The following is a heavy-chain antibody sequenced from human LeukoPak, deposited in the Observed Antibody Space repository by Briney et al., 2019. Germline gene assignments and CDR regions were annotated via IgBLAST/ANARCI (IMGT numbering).Heavy chain of an antibody. CDR1: GFTFSSYA. CDR2: ISGSAGST. Sequence: PGGSLRLSCAASGFTFSSYAMSWVREAPGKGLGWVSPISGSAGSTYYADSVKGGFTISRDNSKNTLYLQMNSLRAEDTAIYYCAKVGVEDIVVVPAATYYFDYWGQGTLVTVSS. D-gene: IGHD2-2*01. J-gene: IGHJ4*02. CDR3: AKVGVEDIVVVPAATYYFDY. V-gene: IGHV3-23*01.